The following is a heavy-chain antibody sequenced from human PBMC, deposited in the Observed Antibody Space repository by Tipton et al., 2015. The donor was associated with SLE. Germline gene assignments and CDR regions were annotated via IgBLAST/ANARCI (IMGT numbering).Heavy chain of an antibody. CDR1: GGSISSYY. D-gene: IGHD6-13*01. J-gene: IGHJ4*02. CDR2: IYYSGST. CDR3: ARGWGSWPYYFDY. Sequence: LRLSCTVSGGSISSYYWSWIRQPPGKGLEWIGYIYYSGSTNYNPSLKSRVTISVDTSKNQFCLKLSSVTAADTAVYYCARGWGSWPYYFDYWGQGTLVTVSS. V-gene: IGHV4-59*01.